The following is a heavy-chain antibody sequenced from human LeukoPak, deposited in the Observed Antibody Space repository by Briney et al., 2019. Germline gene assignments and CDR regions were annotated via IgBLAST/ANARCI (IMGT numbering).Heavy chain of an antibody. CDR1: GLTVSRHC. CDR2: ISTGGST. Sequence: GGSLRLTCVASGLTVSRHCMTWVRQAPGKGLEWLSVISTGGSTNYADSVKGRFTISRDNSKNILYLQMNSLRAEDTAVYYCARDDYYDSSGLDYWGQGILVTVSS. CDR3: ARDDYYDSSGLDY. J-gene: IGHJ4*02. V-gene: IGHV3-53*01. D-gene: IGHD3-22*01.